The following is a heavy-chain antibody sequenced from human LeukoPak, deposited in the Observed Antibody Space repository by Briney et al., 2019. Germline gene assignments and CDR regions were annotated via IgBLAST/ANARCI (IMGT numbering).Heavy chain of an antibody. D-gene: IGHD6-19*01. J-gene: IGHJ4*02. CDR2: LYGAGST. Sequence: GGSLRLSCTTSGFTFGDYAMSWVRQAPGKGLEWVSVLYGAGSTYYADSVKGRFTISRHDSQNTLFLQMNSLRAEDTAVYYCARGGTPGFSTGRIDYWGQGTLVTVSS. V-gene: IGHV3-53*04. CDR3: ARGGTPGFSTGRIDY. CDR1: GFTFGDYA.